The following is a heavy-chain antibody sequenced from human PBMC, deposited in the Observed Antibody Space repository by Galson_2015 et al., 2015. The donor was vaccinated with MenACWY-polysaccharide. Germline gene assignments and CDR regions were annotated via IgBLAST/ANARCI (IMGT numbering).Heavy chain of an antibody. J-gene: IGHJ4*02. CDR2: ISGNSAYI. V-gene: IGHV3-21*01. Sequence: SLRLSCAASGFTFDTYSLIWVRQAPGQGLHWVSAISGNSAYIYYADSVKGRFTISRDNAKNSLYLQMNSLRAEDTAIYYCASRTRFRTGSGPEDYWGQGTLVTVSS. CDR3: ASRTRFRTGSGPEDY. D-gene: IGHD1/OR15-1a*01. CDR1: GFTFDTYS.